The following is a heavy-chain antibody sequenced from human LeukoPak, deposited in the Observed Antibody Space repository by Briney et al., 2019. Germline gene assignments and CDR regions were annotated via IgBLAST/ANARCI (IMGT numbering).Heavy chain of an antibody. Sequence: ASVKVSCKASGGTFSSYAISWVRQAPGQGLEWMGWISAYNDNTNYAQKLQGRVTMTTDTSTSTAYMELRSLRSDDTAVYYCARGRDYDILTGYYHWGQGTLVTVSS. CDR2: ISAYNDNT. CDR1: GGTFSSYA. D-gene: IGHD3-9*01. V-gene: IGHV1-18*01. CDR3: ARGRDYDILTGYYH. J-gene: IGHJ5*02.